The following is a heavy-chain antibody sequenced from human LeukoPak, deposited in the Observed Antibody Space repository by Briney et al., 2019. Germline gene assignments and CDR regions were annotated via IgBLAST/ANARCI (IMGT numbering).Heavy chain of an antibody. D-gene: IGHD6-19*01. CDR2: IGSTGVST. V-gene: IGHV3-23*01. CDR1: GFTFNSYG. CDR3: AKLLAGAGSDY. J-gene: IGHJ4*02. Sequence: PGGSLRLSCAASGFTFNSYGMSWVRQSPGKGLEWVSSIGSTGVSTYYADSVKGRFTISRDNSKNTLYLQMNSLRAEDTAVYYCAKLLAGAGSDYWSQGTLVTVSS.